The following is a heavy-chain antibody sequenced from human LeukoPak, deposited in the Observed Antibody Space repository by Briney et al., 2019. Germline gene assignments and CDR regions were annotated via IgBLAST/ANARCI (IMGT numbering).Heavy chain of an antibody. CDR1: GFTFSDYY. Sequence: PGGSLRLSCAASGFTFSDYYMSWIRQAPGKGLEWVSYISSSGSTIYYADSVKGRFTISRDGAKNSLYLQMNSLRAEDTAVYYCASIDFWSGYSAYWGQGTLVTVSS. V-gene: IGHV3-11*04. CDR3: ASIDFWSGYSAY. J-gene: IGHJ4*02. CDR2: ISSSGSTI. D-gene: IGHD3-3*01.